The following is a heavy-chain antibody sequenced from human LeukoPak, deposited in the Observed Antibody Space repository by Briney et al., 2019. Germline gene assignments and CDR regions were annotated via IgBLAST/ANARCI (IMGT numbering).Heavy chain of an antibody. CDR2: IYNSVSP. Sequence: SETLSLTCSVSGGSIMSYNHYWGWIRQPPGKGLEWIGSIYNSVSPYYNPSLKSRVTISAETSNNQFSLRLTSVTAADTAIYYCVRHFSRSFLGGWFDHWGQGSLVTVSS. V-gene: IGHV4-39*01. CDR1: GGSIMSYNHY. D-gene: IGHD2/OR15-2a*01. J-gene: IGHJ5*02. CDR3: VRHFSRSFLGGWFDH.